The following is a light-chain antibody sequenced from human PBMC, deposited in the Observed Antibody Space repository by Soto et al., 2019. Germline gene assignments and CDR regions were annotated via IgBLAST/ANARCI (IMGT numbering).Light chain of an antibody. Sequence: QSALTYPAPVSGYPGNWIPISCTGTNSDFGSYNLVSWYQQHPGKAPKLMIYEVSKRPSGVSNRFSGSKSGNTASLTISGLQAEDEADYYCCSYAGSSNPYVFGTGTKVTVL. V-gene: IGLV2-23*02. J-gene: IGLJ1*01. CDR3: CSYAGSSNPYV. CDR2: EVS. CDR1: NSDFGSYNL.